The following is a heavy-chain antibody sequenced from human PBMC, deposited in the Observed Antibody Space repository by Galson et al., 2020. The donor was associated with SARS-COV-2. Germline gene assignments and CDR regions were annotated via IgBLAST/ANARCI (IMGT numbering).Heavy chain of an antibody. CDR1: GFTFSSYA. CDR2: ISNSGDTI. V-gene: IGHV3-48*03. Sequence: GESLKISCAASGFTFSSYAMNWVRQAPGKGLEWVSYISNSGDTIKYADSVKGRLTISRDNAKYSLYLQMKSLRADDTAVYYCARVDLRAVSSSSSHDYWRQLTLVTVSS. D-gene: IGHD6-19*01. J-gene: IGHJ4*02. CDR3: ARVDLRAVSSSSSHDY.